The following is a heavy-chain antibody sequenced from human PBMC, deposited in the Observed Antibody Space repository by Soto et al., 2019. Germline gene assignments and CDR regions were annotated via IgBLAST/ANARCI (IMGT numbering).Heavy chain of an antibody. CDR1: GFTFGSYW. CDR3: ARGRPYGMDV. CDR2: IDSDGSST. V-gene: IGHV3-74*01. Sequence: EVQLVESWGGLVQPGGSLRVACAASGFTFGSYWMHWVRQAPGKGLVWVSRIDSDGSSTTYADSVKGRFTTSRDNAKNTLYLQMSSLRVEDTAVYYCARGRPYGMDVWGQGNTVTVSS. J-gene: IGHJ6*02.